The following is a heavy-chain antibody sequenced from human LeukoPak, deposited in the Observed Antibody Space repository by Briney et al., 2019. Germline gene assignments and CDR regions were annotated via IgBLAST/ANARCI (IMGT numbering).Heavy chain of an antibody. CDR1: GGSFSGYY. CDR3: ARRYDFWSGYPPPLDY. CDR2: INPSRNT. V-gene: IGHV4-34*01. Sequence: PSETLSLTCAVFGGSFSGYYWNWIRQPPGKGLEWIGQINPSRNTNYNPSLKSRVTISVDTSKKQFSLKLSSVTAADTAVYYCARRYDFWSGYPPPLDYWGQGTLITVSS. J-gene: IGHJ4*02. D-gene: IGHD3-3*01.